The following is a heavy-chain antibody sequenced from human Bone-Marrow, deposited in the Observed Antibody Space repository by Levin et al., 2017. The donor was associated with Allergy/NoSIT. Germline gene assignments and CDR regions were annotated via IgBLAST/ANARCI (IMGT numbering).Heavy chain of an antibody. CDR1: GFSLRTRGEG. V-gene: IGHV2-5*02. D-gene: IGHD1-14*01. CDR3: AHRRGNLDTFDI. CDR2: VYWEDDK. J-gene: IGHJ3*02. Sequence: QTLSLPCNFSGFSLRTRGEGVGWVRQPPGKALEWLATVYWEDDKNYSPSLKTRLTITRDTSKNQVILRLTNMDLVDTGTYYCAHRRGNLDTFDIWGQGTSVTVSS.